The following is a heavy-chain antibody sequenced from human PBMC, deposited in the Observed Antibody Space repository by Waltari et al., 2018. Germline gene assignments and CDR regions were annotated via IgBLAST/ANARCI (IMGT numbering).Heavy chain of an antibody. J-gene: IGHJ4*02. Sequence: QVQLQESGPGLVKPSETLSLPCTVSGCSISSYYWRWTRQPAGKGLEWIGRIYTRGSTNYNPSLKSRVTISVDKSKNQFSLKLSSVTAADTAVYYCASSIVGATNFGYWGQGTLVTVSS. V-gene: IGHV4-4*07. D-gene: IGHD1-26*01. CDR3: ASSIVGATNFGY. CDR1: GCSISSYY. CDR2: IYTRGST.